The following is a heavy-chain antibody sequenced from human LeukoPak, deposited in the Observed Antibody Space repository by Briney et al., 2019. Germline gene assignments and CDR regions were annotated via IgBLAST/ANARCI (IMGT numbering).Heavy chain of an antibody. CDR2: VSGSGDIT. D-gene: IGHD2-21*01. V-gene: IGHV3-23*01. CDR1: GFTFSSYA. J-gene: IGHJ5*02. CDR3: ARVRVFAKLSVVRPREVNCFDP. Sequence: PGGSLRLSCAASGFTFSSYAMSWVRQAPGKGLEWVSTVSGSGDITYYADSVKGRFTISRDNSKNTLYLQMNNLRAEDTAVYYCARVRVFAKLSVVRPREVNCFDPWGQGTLVTVSS.